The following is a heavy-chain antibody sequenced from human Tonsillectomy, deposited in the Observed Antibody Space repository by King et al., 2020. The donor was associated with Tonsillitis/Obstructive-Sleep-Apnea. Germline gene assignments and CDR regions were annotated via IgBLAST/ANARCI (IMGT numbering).Heavy chain of an antibody. V-gene: IGHV4-39*01. CDR1: GGSISSSRYY. J-gene: IGHJ6*03. Sequence: QLQESGPGLVKPSETLSLSCFVSGGSISSSRYYWGWIRQPPGKGLEWIGTIYYNGDTYYNPSLKSRVTVSIDTSVSQFSLKLTSVTAADTAVFYCVRHAPEMDNYYYYMDVWGKGTTVTVSS. CDR2: IYYNGDT. D-gene: IGHD5-24*01. CDR3: VRHAPEMDNYYYYMDV.